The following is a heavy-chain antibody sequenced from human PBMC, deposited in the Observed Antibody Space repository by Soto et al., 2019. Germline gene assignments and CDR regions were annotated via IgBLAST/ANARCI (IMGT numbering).Heavy chain of an antibody. CDR1: GFTFSSYS. Sequence: EVQLVESGGGLVKPGGSLRLSCAASGFTFSSYSMNWVRQAPGKGLELVSSISSSSSYIYYADSVKGRFTISRDNAKNSLYLQMNSLRAEDTAVYYCARDLISPQKWELGNWFDPWGQGPLVTVSS. CDR3: ARDLISPQKWELGNWFDP. CDR2: ISSSSSYI. J-gene: IGHJ5*02. D-gene: IGHD1-26*01. V-gene: IGHV3-21*01.